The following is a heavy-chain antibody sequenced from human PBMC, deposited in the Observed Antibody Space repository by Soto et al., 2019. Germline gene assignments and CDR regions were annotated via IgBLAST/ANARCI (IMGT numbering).Heavy chain of an antibody. CDR1: GFTFISCA. CDR2: MSYDGSKK. D-gene: IGHD6-13*01. V-gene: IGHV3-30-3*01. Sequence: QVQLVESGGGVVPPVRSLRLSCAASGFTFISCAMHWVRQAPGKVLEWVAIMSYDGSKKYYAESVNDRLTISRDHSKNTPYLQMNSLRAEDTAVDYCARGYSSSSAAFDYWGQGSLVTVSS. CDR3: ARGYSSSSAAFDY. J-gene: IGHJ4*02.